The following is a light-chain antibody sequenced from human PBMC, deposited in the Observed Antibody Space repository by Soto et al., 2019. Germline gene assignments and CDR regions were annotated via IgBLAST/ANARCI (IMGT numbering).Light chain of an antibody. CDR3: QQYGRSPLMYT. CDR1: QSITSNF. V-gene: IGKV3-20*01. J-gene: IGKJ2*01. Sequence: EIVLTQSPGTLSFSPGERATLSCRASQSITSNFLAWYQQKPGQAPRLLIYGASTRAAGVPDRFSASGSGTDFTLTITRLEPEDFAVYYCQQYGRSPLMYTFGQGTKLGVK. CDR2: GAS.